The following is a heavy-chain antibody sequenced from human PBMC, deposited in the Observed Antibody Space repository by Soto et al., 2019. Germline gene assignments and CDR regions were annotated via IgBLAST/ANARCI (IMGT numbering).Heavy chain of an antibody. Sequence: EVQLLESGGDVVRPGGSLRLSCAASGFTFSSYAMGWVRQAPGKGLEWVAGVSRAGTYTFYADSVRGRFSISRDNSRDTVEPCMNALRGDDTAVYFCVKYTVTEDLGESWGQGTLVSVSS. CDR3: VKYTVTEDLGES. D-gene: IGHD3-16*01. CDR1: GFTFSSYA. V-gene: IGHV3-23*01. CDR2: VSRAGTYT. J-gene: IGHJ5*02.